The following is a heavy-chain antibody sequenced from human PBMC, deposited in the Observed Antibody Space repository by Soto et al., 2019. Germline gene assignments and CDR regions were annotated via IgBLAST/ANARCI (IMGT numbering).Heavy chain of an antibody. CDR1: GYTFTSCY. CDR2: INPSGGST. CDR3: AREGGCGGDCYSTFYYFDY. V-gene: IGHV1-46*01. Sequence: ASVKVSCKASGYTFTSCYMHWVRQAPGQGLEWMGIINPSGGSTSYAQKFQGRVTMTRDTSTSTVYMELSSLRSEDTAVYYCAREGGCGGDCYSTFYYFDYWGQGTLVTVSS. D-gene: IGHD2-21*02. J-gene: IGHJ4*02.